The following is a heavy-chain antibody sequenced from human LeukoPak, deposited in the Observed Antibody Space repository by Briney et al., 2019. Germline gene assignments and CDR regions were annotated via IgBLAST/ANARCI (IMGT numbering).Heavy chain of an antibody. Sequence: KAGGSLRLSCAASGFTFSSYSMNWVRQAPGKGLEWVSSISSSSSYIYYADSVKGRFTISRDNAKNSLYLQMNSLRAEDTALYYCAKASYYDSSGYYPLDYWGQGTLVTVSS. CDR2: ISSSSSYI. CDR1: GFTFSSYS. V-gene: IGHV3-21*04. J-gene: IGHJ4*02. CDR3: AKASYYDSSGYYPLDY. D-gene: IGHD3-22*01.